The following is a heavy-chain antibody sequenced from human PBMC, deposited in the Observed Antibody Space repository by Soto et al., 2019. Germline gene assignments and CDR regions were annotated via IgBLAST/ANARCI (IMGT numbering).Heavy chain of an antibody. V-gene: IGHV3-23*01. CDR3: AKVGPLIFRNYYGLDV. J-gene: IGHJ6*02. Sequence: EVQLLESGGGLVQPGGSLRLSCAASGFTFSSYAMSWVRQAPGKGLEWVSAISGSGFSTYYIDSVKGRFTISRDNSKNPLYLQMNSLRAEDTAVYYCAKVGPLIFRNYYGLDVWGQGTTVTVSS. CDR2: ISGSGFST. CDR1: GFTFSSYA. D-gene: IGHD2-21*02.